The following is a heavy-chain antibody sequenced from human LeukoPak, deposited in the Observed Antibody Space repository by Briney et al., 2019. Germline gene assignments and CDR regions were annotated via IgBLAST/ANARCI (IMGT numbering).Heavy chain of an antibody. D-gene: IGHD3-3*01. CDR2: ISGSSGTI. CDR1: GFSFSGYS. CDR3: ARGQGDFWSGSYYYYYMDV. Sequence: GGSLRLSCAASGFSFSGYSMNWVRQAPGKGLEWVSYISGSSGTIYNADSVTGRFTISRDNAKNSLYLQMNGLRAEDTALYYCARGQGDFWSGSYYYYYMDVWGKGTTVTVSS. V-gene: IGHV3-48*04. J-gene: IGHJ6*03.